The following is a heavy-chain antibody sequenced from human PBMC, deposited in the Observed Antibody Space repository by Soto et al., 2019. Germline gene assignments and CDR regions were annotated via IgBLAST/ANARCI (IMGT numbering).Heavy chain of an antibody. V-gene: IGHV1-18*01. Sequence: ASVKVSCKASGYTFTSYGVSWVRQAPGQGLEWMGWISAYNGNTNSAQKLQGRVTMTTDTSTSTAYMELRSLRSDDTAVYYCAREMYYYDSSGFDYWGQGTLVTVSS. CDR3: AREMYYYDSSGFDY. CDR2: ISAYNGNT. CDR1: GYTFTSYG. D-gene: IGHD3-22*01. J-gene: IGHJ4*02.